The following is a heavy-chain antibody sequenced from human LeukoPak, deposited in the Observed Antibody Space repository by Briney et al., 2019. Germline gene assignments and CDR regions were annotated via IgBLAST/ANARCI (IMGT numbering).Heavy chain of an antibody. CDR2: IYPGDSDT. CDR1: GYSFTSYW. Sequence: GESLKVSCKGSGYSFTSYWIGWVRQMPGKGLEWMGIIYPGDSDTRYSPSFQGQVTISADKSISTAYLQWSSLKASDTAMYYCARMVGYCSSTSCYREDAVDPWGQGTLVTVSS. J-gene: IGHJ5*02. V-gene: IGHV5-51*01. CDR3: ARMVGYCSSTSCYREDAVDP. D-gene: IGHD2-2*01.